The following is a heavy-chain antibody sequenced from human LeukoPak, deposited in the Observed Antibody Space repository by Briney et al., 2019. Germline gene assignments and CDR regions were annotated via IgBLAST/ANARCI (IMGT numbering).Heavy chain of an antibody. V-gene: IGHV4-34*01. CDR1: GGSFSGYY. J-gene: IGHJ4*02. Sequence: KSSETLSLTCAVYGGSFSGYYWSWIRQPPGKGLEWIGEINHSGSTNYNPSLKSRVTISVDTSKNQFSLKLSSVTATDTAVYYCASQRPTHYYYDSSGVYYFDYWGQGTLVTVSS. CDR2: INHSGST. D-gene: IGHD3-22*01. CDR3: ASQRPTHYYYDSSGVYYFDY.